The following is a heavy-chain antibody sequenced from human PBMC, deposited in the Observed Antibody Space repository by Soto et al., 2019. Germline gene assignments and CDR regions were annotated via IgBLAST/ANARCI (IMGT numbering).Heavy chain of an antibody. J-gene: IGHJ6*02. Sequence: QVQLQQWGAGLLKPSETLSLTCAVYGGSLSGYDWSWIRQTPGKGLEWIGKLHHSGSTNYNPSLKSRVTISVDTSKNQFSLNLTSVTAADTAVYYCGLVAAIRDYYGMDVWGQGTTVTVSS. CDR2: LHHSGST. D-gene: IGHD2-15*01. CDR1: GGSLSGYD. CDR3: GLVAAIRDYYGMDV. V-gene: IGHV4-34*01.